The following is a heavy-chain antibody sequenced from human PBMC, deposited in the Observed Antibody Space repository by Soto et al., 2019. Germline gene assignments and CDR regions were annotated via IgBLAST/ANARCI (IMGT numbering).Heavy chain of an antibody. D-gene: IGHD5-18*01. CDR2: NNPYNGNT. CDR3: ARATAMDLPDA. Sequence: QVQLVQSGTEVKKPGASVKVSCKASSYTFTSYAISWVRQAPGQGLEWMGWNNPYNGNTNYAQKLQGRVTMTTDTSTSTAYMELRSLRSVDTAVYYCARATAMDLPDAWGQGTLVTVTS. J-gene: IGHJ4*02. V-gene: IGHV1-18*01. CDR1: SYTFTSYA.